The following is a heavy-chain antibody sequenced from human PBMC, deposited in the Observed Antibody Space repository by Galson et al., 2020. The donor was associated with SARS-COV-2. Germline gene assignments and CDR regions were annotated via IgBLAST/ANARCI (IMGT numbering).Heavy chain of an antibody. V-gene: IGHV1-69*04. J-gene: IGHJ5*02. CDR1: GGTFSSYA. CDR3: ARDQGWFGELLALPNWFDP. D-gene: IGHD3-10*01. Sequence: ASVKVSCKASGGTFSSYAIIWVRQAPGQGLEWMGRIIPILGIANYAQKFQGRVTITADKSTSTAYMELSSLRSEDTAVYYCARDQGWFGELLALPNWFDPWGQGTLVTVSS. CDR2: IIPILGIA.